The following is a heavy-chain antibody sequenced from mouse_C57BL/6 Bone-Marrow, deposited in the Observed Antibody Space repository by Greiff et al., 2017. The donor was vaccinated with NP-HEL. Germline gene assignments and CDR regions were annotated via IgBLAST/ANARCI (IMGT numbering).Heavy chain of an antibody. CDR3: ARLTTVEAY. D-gene: IGHD1-1*01. Sequence: EVQVVESGGDLVKPGGSLKLSCAASGFTFSSYGMSWVRQTPDKRLEWVATISSGGSYTYYPDSVKGRFTISRDNAKNTLYLQMSSLKSEDTAMYYCARLTTVEAYWGQGTLVTVSA. CDR1: GFTFSSYG. V-gene: IGHV5-6*01. CDR2: ISSGGSYT. J-gene: IGHJ3*01.